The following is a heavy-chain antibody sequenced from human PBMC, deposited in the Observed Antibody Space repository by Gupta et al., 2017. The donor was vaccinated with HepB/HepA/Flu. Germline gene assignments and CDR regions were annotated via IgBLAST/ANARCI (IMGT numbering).Heavy chain of an antibody. Sequence: EVQLVESGGGLVQPGGSLRLSCAASGFTFSSYSMNWVRQAPGKGLEWVSYISSSSSTIYYADSGKGRFTISRDNAKNSLYLQMNSLRDEDTAVYYCARGRYNVEMATDLDYWGQGTLVTVSS. J-gene: IGHJ4*02. CDR3: ARGRYNVEMATDLDY. CDR1: GFTFSSYS. D-gene: IGHD5-12*01. CDR2: ISSSSSTI. V-gene: IGHV3-48*02.